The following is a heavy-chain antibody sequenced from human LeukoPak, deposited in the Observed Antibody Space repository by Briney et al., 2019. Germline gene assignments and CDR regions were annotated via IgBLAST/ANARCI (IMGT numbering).Heavy chain of an antibody. Sequence: SETLSLTCAVSGYSISSGYYWGWIRQPAGKGLEWIGRIYTSGSTNYNPSLKSRVTISVDTSKNQFSLKLSSVTDADTAVYYCAREITIFGDAFDIWGQGTMVTVSS. CDR3: AREITIFGDAFDI. V-gene: IGHV4-61*02. J-gene: IGHJ3*02. CDR1: GYSISSGYY. CDR2: IYTSGST. D-gene: IGHD3-3*01.